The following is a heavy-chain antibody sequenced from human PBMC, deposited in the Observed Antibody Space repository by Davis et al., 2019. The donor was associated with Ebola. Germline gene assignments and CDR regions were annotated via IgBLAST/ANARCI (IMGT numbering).Heavy chain of an antibody. CDR2: ISAYNGNT. CDR3: ARGRSMVATQVGLRY. V-gene: IGHV1-18*01. Sequence: ASVKVSCKASGYTFTSYGISWVRQAPGQGLEWMGWISAYNGNTNYAQKIQGRVTMTTDTSTSTAYMELRSLRSDDTAVYYCARGRSMVATQVGLRYWGQGTLVTVSS. J-gene: IGHJ4*02. D-gene: IGHD5-12*01. CDR1: GYTFTSYG.